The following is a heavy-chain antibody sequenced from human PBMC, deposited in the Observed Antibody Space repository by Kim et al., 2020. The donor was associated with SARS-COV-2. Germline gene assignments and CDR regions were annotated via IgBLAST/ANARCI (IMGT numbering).Heavy chain of an antibody. CDR1: GFTFDDYA. CDR3: AKDGGVQLSYYFDY. D-gene: IGHD5-18*01. Sequence: GGSLRLSCAASGFTFDDYAMHWVRQAPGKGLEWVSLISWDGGSTYYADSVKGRFTISRDNSKNSLYLQMNSLRAEDTALYYCAKDGGVQLSYYFDYWGQGTLVTVSS. CDR2: ISWDGGST. J-gene: IGHJ4*02. V-gene: IGHV3-43D*03.